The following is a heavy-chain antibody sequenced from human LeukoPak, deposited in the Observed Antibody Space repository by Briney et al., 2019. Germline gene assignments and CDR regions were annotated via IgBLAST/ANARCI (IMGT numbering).Heavy chain of an antibody. CDR3: SGSYIYYYYYYMDV. V-gene: IGHV4-34*03. CDR2: INHSGST. D-gene: IGHD1-26*01. Sequence: PSETLSLTCAVYGGSFSGYYWSWIRQPPGKGLEWIGEINHSGSTNYNPSLKSRVTISVDKSKNQFSLKLSSVTDADTAVYYCSGSYIYYYYYYMDVWGKGTTVTISS. J-gene: IGHJ6*03. CDR1: GGSFSGYY.